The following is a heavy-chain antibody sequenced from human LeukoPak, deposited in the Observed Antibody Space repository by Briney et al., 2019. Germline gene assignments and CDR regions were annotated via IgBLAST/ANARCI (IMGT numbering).Heavy chain of an antibody. CDR2: ISSSSSNT. J-gene: IGHJ4*02. CDR1: GFTFSSYG. Sequence: GGSLRLSCAASGFTFSSYGMNWVRQAPGKGLEWISNISSSSSNTYYADSVKGRFTISRDNAKNSLYLQMDSLGDEDTAVYYCARQGVDFDYWGRGALVTVSS. CDR3: ARQGVDFDY. D-gene: IGHD3-10*01. V-gene: IGHV3-48*02.